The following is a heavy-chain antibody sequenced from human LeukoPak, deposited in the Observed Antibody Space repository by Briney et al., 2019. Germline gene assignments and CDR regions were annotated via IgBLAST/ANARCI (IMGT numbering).Heavy chain of an antibody. V-gene: IGHV3-7*04. CDR1: GFPFSSRW. D-gene: IGHD2-15*01. Sequence: GGSLRLSCAASGFPFSSRWMSGVRQAPGKGLEWVANIKADGSEKYYVDSVKGRFTVSRDNAKNSLFLQMNSLRAEDTGLYYCARYCGGGSCFDYWGRGTLVTVSS. CDR2: IKADGSEK. CDR3: ARYCGGGSCFDY. J-gene: IGHJ4*02.